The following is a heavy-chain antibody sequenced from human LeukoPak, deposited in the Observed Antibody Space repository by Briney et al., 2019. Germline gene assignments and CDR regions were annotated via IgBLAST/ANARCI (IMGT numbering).Heavy chain of an antibody. J-gene: IGHJ4*02. Sequence: GGSLRLSCAASGFDFQNHVIHWVRQVPGKGLECVAVISHHVNVKFYADSVKGRLTISRDNSAKTVYLQMNSLRPDDAAVYYCVREGYYESGSSPTFYFDFWGQGTVVTVSS. V-gene: IGHV3-30-3*01. D-gene: IGHD3-10*01. CDR2: ISHHVNVK. CDR3: VREGYYESGSSPTFYFDF. CDR1: GFDFQNHV.